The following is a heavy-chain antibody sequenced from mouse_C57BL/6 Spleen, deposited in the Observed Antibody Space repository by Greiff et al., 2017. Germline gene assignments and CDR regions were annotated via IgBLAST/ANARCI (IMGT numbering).Heavy chain of an antibody. CDR2: IYPGGGYT. V-gene: IGHV1-63*01. D-gene: IGHD1-1*01. Sequence: VQLQQSGAELVRPGTSVKMSCKASGYTFTNYWIGWAKQRPGHGLEWIGDIYPGGGYTNYNEKFKGKATLTADKSSSPAYMQFSSLTSEDSAIYYCARRWVTTVVEMGYFDVWGTGTTVTVSS. CDR1: GYTFTNYW. CDR3: ARRWVTTVVEMGYFDV. J-gene: IGHJ1*03.